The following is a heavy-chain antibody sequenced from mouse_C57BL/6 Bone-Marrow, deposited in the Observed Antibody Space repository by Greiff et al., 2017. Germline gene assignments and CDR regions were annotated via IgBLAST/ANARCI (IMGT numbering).Heavy chain of an antibody. CDR2: IYPGGGYT. J-gene: IGHJ2*01. Sequence: VQLQQSGAELVRPGTSVKMSCKASGYTFTNYWIGWAKQRPGHGLEWIGDIYPGGGYTNYNEKCKGKATLTADKSSSTAYMQFSSLTSEDSAIYYCARGDDYGPFDYWGQGTTLTVSS. V-gene: IGHV1-63*01. CDR3: ARGDDYGPFDY. CDR1: GYTFTNYW. D-gene: IGHD2-4*01.